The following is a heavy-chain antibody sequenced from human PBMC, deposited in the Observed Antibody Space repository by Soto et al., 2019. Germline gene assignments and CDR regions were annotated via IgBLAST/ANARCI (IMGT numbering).Heavy chain of an antibody. V-gene: IGHV1-69*06. D-gene: IGHD1-26*01. CDR2: IVVDSNTA. CDR3: ARAIKRWEVNYYFDF. CDR1: GITFNNFA. J-gene: IGHJ4*02. Sequence: QVVLLQSGAEVKEPGSSVRVSCQVSGITFNNFAFSWVRHAPGHGPEWMGGIVVDSNTAEYSQRFQDRVTITADTSTDTLYMELGSLTFEDTAVYYCARAIKRWEVNYYFDFWGQGTLVTVSS.